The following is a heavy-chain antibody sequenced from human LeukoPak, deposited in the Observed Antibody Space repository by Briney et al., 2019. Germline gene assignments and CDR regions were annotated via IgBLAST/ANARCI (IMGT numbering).Heavy chain of an antibody. V-gene: IGHV1-2*02. CDR1: GYTFTDYY. CDR2: INPNRDGT. D-gene: IGHD5-18*01. Sequence: ASVKVSCKASGYTFTDYYMHWVRQAPGQGLEWMGWINPNRDGTNYAQKFQGRVTMTRDTSISTAYMELSRLRSDDTAVYYCARVYTGRGYSYWEYSSYDAFDIWGQGTMVTVSS. J-gene: IGHJ3*02. CDR3: ARVYTGRGYSYWEYSSYDAFDI.